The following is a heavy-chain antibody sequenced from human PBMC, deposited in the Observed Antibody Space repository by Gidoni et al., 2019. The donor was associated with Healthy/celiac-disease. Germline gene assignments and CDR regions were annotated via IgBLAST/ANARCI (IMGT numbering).Heavy chain of an antibody. CDR3: TTGSYPPGPQNDAFDI. D-gene: IGHD1-26*01. Sequence: EVQLVESGGGLVKPGGSLRLSCAASGFTFSNAWMSWVRQAPGKGLEWVGRNKSKTDGGTTDYAAPVKGRFNISRDDSKNTLYLQMNSLKTEDTAVYYCTTGSYPPGPQNDAFDIWGQGTMVTVSS. J-gene: IGHJ3*02. CDR2: NKSKTDGGTT. CDR1: GFTFSNAW. V-gene: IGHV3-15*01.